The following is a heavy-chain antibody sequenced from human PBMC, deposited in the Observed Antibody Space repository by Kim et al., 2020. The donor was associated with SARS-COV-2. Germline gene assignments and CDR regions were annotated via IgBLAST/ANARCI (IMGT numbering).Heavy chain of an antibody. CDR2: IDYSGST. Sequence: SETLSLTCTVSDGSISSSSYYWGWIRQPPGKGLEWIAAIDYSGSTYYNPSLKSRVSISVDASRSQFSLKLTSVTAADTAVYYCARHWPPPYNNDYYDAFDWWSQGTMVTVSS. V-gene: IGHV4-39*01. CDR1: DGSISSSSYY. D-gene: IGHD5-12*01. CDR3: ARHWPPPYNNDYYDAFDW. J-gene: IGHJ3*01.